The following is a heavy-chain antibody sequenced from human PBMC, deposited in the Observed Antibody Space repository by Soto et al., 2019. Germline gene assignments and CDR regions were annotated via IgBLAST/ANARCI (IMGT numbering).Heavy chain of an antibody. CDR2: ISAYNGNT. Sequence: AAVKVSCKASGYTFTSYGISWVRQAPGQGLEWMGWISAYNGNTNYAQKLQGRVTMTTDTSTSTAYMELSGLRSDDTALYYCVRGGYGSNSLEFWGQGTLVTVSS. CDR3: VRGGYGSNSLEF. J-gene: IGHJ4*03. CDR1: GYTFTSYG. D-gene: IGHD4-17*01. V-gene: IGHV1-18*04.